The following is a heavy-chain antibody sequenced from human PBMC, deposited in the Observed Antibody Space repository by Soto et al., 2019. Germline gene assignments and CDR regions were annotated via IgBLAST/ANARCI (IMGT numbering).Heavy chain of an antibody. CDR1: GFTFSSYG. D-gene: IGHD6-13*01. V-gene: IGHV3-33*01. J-gene: IGHJ4*02. CDR3: ARDLAAAGILDY. CDR2: IWYDGSNK. Sequence: QVQLVESGGGVVQPGRSLRLSCAASGFTFSSYGMQWVRQAPGKGLEWVAVIWYDGSNKYYADSVKGRFTISRDNSKNTLYLPMNSLRAEDTAVYYCARDLAAAGILDYWGQGTLVTVSS.